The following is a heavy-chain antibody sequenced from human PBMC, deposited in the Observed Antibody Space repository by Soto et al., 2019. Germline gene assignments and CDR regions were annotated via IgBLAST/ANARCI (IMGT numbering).Heavy chain of an antibody. CDR1: GFSLTTGRMG. J-gene: IGHJ6*02. V-gene: IGHV2-26*03. CDR2: IFSNNER. D-gene: IGHD3-10*01. CDR3: ARLVADSSWYYYGLDV. Sequence: QVTLKESGPVLVKATETLTLTCSISGFSLTTGRMGVSWIRQPPGKALEWLAHIFSNNERSYTTSLQHRLSSSADNSTRQVVLTMTDVGPVDAATYFCARLVADSSWYYYGLDVWGQGASVTVS.